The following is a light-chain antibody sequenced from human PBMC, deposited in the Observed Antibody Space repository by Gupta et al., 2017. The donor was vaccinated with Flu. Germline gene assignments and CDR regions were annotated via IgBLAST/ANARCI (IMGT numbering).Light chain of an antibody. J-gene: IGLJ2*01. CDR1: NFGSTT. V-gene: IGLV3-9*01. CDR2: RDS. CDR3: QVWASGIVV. Sequence: SYELTQPLSVSVALGQTAKMTCAGKNFGSTTVHWYQQKPGQAPVLVIYRDSDRPSGIPDRFSGSISGDTATLIISRAQVGDEAEYFCQVWASGIVVFGGGTKLTVL.